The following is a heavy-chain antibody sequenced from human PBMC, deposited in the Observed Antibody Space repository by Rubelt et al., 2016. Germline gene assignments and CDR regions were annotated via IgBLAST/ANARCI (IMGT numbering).Heavy chain of an antibody. CDR3: ARAYCSGATCYSPDY. Sequence: GKGLEWLANIKQDGSEKYYVDSVKGRFTISRDNAKNSLYLQMNSLRDEDTAVYYCARAYCSGATCYSPDYLGQGTLVTVSS. J-gene: IGHJ4*02. V-gene: IGHV3-7*01. D-gene: IGHD2-15*01. CDR2: IKQDGSEK.